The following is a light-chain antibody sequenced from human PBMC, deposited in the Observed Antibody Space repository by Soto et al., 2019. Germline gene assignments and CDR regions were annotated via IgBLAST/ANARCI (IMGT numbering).Light chain of an antibody. V-gene: IGKV4-1*01. CDR2: WAS. CDR3: QQYYSTPGYT. Sequence: DIVMTQSPDSLAVSLGERATINCKSSQSVLYSSNNKNYLAWYQQKPGQPPKLLIYWASTRESGVPDRFSGIGSGTEFTLPISSLQAEDVAVYYCQQYYSTPGYTFGQGTKLEIK. CDR1: QSVLYSSNNKNY. J-gene: IGKJ2*01.